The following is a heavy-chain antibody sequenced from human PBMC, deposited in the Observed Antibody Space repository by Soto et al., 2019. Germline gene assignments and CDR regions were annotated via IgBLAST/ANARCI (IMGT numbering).Heavy chain of an antibody. D-gene: IGHD3-22*01. CDR1: GFPVSSNN. Sequence: WGSLRFACASYGFPVSSNNMSWVRQAPGKGLEWVSVIYSGGSTYYADSVKGRFTISRDNSKNTLYLQMNSLRAEDTAVYYCARTDRYFDYWGQGTMVTVSS. J-gene: IGHJ4*02. CDR2: IYSGGST. V-gene: IGHV3-53*01. CDR3: ARTDRYFDY.